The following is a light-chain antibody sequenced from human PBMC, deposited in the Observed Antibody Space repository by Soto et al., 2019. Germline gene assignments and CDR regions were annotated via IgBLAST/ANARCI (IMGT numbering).Light chain of an antibody. Sequence: EIVLTQSPATLSLSPGERATLSCRASQTVTSSDLAWYQQKPGQAPRLLIYAASSRATGIPDRFSGSGSGTDFTLTFSRLEPEDFAVYYCQQFGSSPWTFGQGTKVDIK. CDR2: AAS. V-gene: IGKV3-20*01. J-gene: IGKJ1*01. CDR1: QTVTSSD. CDR3: QQFGSSPWT.